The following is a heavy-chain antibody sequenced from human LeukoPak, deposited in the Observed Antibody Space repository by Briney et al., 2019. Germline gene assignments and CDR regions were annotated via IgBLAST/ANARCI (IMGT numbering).Heavy chain of an antibody. V-gene: IGHV3-21*01. CDR1: GFTFSNYS. J-gene: IGHJ4*02. Sequence: GGSLRLSCAASGFTFSNYSMNWVRQAPGKGLEWVSSISSSSSYIYYADSVKGRFTISRDNAKNSLYLQMNSLTVDDTAVYYCARLVGGTTGATDFWGQGSLVSVS. D-gene: IGHD1-26*01. CDR3: ARLVGGTTGATDF. CDR2: ISSSSSYI.